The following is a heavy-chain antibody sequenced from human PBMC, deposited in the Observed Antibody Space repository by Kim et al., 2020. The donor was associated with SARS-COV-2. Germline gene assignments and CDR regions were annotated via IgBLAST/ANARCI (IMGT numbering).Heavy chain of an antibody. Sequence: SETLSLTCTVSGGSFSTSSYYWDWIRQPPGKGLEWIGGFYYTGTMYFNPSLKSRVTISVATSKKQFSLKLTSVTAADTAVYYCARRSRGDGSPGYRGQGT. CDR2: FYYTGTM. D-gene: IGHD3-16*01. CDR3: ARRSRGDGSPGY. CDR1: GGSFSTSSYY. V-gene: IGHV4-39*01. J-gene: IGHJ4*02.